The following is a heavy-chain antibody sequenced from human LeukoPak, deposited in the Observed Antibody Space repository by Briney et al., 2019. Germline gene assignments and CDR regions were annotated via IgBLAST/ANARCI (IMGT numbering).Heavy chain of an antibody. J-gene: IGHJ4*02. Sequence: GGSLRLSCAASGFTFSSYWMSWVRQAPGKGLEWVANIKQDGSEKYYVDSVKGRFTISRDNAKNSLYLQMNSLRAEDTAVYYCAKTVVVTAIPYYFDYWGQGTLVTVSS. CDR1: GFTFSSYW. CDR2: IKQDGSEK. D-gene: IGHD2-21*02. V-gene: IGHV3-7*03. CDR3: AKTVVVTAIPYYFDY.